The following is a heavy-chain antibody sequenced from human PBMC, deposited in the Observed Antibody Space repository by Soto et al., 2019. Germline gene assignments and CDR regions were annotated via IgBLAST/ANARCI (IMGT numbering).Heavy chain of an antibody. CDR3: VGVPWADYGGNFVT. CDR2: IYYSGST. Sequence: SETLSLTCTVSGGSISSSYWSWILQPPGKGLEWIGYIYYSGSTNYNPSLKSRVTISVDTSKNQFSLKLSSVTAADTAVYYCVGVPWADYGGNFVTWGQETLVTVSS. V-gene: IGHV4-59*01. CDR1: GGSISSSY. D-gene: IGHD4-17*01. J-gene: IGHJ5*01.